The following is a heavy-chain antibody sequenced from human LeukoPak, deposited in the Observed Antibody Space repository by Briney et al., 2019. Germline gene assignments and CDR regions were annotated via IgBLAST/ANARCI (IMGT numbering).Heavy chain of an antibody. CDR2: IRYDGGNK. CDR3: AKVRLSSSWYVFDY. D-gene: IGHD6-13*01. Sequence: GGSLRLSCAASGFTFSSYGMHWVRQAPGKGLEWVAFIRYDGGNKYYADSVKGRFTISRDNSKNTLYLQMNSLRAEDTAVYYCAKVRLSSSWYVFDYWGQGTLVTVSS. J-gene: IGHJ4*02. V-gene: IGHV3-30*02. CDR1: GFTFSSYG.